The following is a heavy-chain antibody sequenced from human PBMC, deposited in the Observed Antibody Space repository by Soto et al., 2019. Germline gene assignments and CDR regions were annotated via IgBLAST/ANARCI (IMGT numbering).Heavy chain of an antibody. CDR3: ARERGLRDDILTGYYNAYYYYGMDV. V-gene: IGHV1-69*13. CDR2: IIPIFGSA. CDR1: GGTFSSFA. J-gene: IGHJ6*02. D-gene: IGHD3-9*01. Sequence: ASVKVSCKASGGTFSSFAISWVRQAPGQGLQWMGGIIPIFGSAAYTQNFQGRVTITADESTTTAYMELSSLRSEDTAVYYCARERGLRDDILTGYYNAYYYYGMDVWGQGTTVTVSS.